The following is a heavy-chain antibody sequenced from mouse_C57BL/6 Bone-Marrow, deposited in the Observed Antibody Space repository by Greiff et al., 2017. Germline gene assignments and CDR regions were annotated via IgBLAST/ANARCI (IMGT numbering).Heavy chain of an antibody. V-gene: IGHV5-4*01. Sequence: EVKLMESGGGLVKPGGSLKLSCAASGFTFSSYAMSWVRQTPEKRLEWVATISDGGSYTYYPDNVKGRSTISIDNAKNNLYLQVSPLKSEDTAMYYCAGDEYGIWYFDVWGPGTTVTVSS. CDR3: AGDEYGIWYFDV. D-gene: IGHD1-2*01. J-gene: IGHJ1*01. CDR2: ISDGGSYT. CDR1: GFTFSSYA.